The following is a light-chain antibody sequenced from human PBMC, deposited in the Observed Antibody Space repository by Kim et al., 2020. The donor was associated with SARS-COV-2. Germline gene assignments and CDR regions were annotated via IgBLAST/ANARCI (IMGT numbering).Light chain of an antibody. V-gene: IGLV3-1*01. CDR2: EDN. CDR3: QAWGTRTVV. J-gene: IGLJ2*01. Sequence: SYELTQPPSVSVSPGQTASITCSGDKLEDKFTYWYQQKPGQSPVLVIYEDNKRPSGIPDRFSASNSGNTATLTISGTQAVNEADYYCQAWGTRTVVFGGGTKLTVL. CDR1: KLEDKF.